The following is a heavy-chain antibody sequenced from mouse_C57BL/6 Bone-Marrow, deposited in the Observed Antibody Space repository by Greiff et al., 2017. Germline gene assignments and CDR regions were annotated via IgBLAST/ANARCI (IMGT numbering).Heavy chain of an antibody. CDR3: AAEDY. CDR1: GYTFTSYW. CDR2: IDPSDSYT. V-gene: IGHV1-69*01. Sequence: QVQLQQSGAELVMPGASVKLSCKASGYTFTSYWMHWVKQRPGQGLEWIGEIDPSDSYTNYNQKFKGKSTLTVDKSSSTAYMQLSSLTSEDSAVYYCAAEDYWGQGTLVTVSA. J-gene: IGHJ3*01.